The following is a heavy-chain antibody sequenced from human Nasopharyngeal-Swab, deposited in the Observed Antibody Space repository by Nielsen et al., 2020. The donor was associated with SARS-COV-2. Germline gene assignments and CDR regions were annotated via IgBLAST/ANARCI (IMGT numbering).Heavy chain of an antibody. CDR2: IKQDGSEK. CDR3: ARERPGYSSGWFNWFDP. CDR1: GFTFSSYW. D-gene: IGHD6-19*01. Sequence: ETLSLTCAASGFTFSSYWMSWVRQAPGKGLEWVANIKQDGSEKYYVDSVKGRFTISRDNAKNSLYLQMNSLRAEDTAVYYCARERPGYSSGWFNWFDPWGQGTLVTVSS. J-gene: IGHJ5*02. V-gene: IGHV3-7*03.